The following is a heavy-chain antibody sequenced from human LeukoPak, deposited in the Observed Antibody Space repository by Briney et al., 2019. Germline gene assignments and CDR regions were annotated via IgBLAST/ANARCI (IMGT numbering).Heavy chain of an antibody. CDR1: GFTFNHYA. Sequence: TGGSLRLSCAASGFTFNHYAMHWVRQAPGKGLERVAVISYDASNKYYADSVKGRFTISRDNSKNTLYLQMNSLRVGDTAVYYCAKSFGYSRSWFDNWGQGTQVTVSS. D-gene: IGHD6-13*01. V-gene: IGHV3-30*04. CDR3: AKSFGYSRSWFDN. CDR2: ISYDASNK. J-gene: IGHJ4*02.